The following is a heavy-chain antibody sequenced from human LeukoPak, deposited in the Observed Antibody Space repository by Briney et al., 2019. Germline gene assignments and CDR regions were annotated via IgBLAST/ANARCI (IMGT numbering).Heavy chain of an antibody. V-gene: IGHV1-8*02. Sequence: ASVKVSCKASGGTFSSYDINWVRQATGQGLEWMGWMNPNSGNTGFAQKFQDRVSMTRDTSINTAYMELTSLRSGDTAVYYCARATPGGLHGYSSDYWGQGTVVTVYS. CDR3: ARATPGGLHGYSSDY. D-gene: IGHD5-24*01. CDR2: MNPNSGNT. CDR1: GGTFSSYD. J-gene: IGHJ4*02.